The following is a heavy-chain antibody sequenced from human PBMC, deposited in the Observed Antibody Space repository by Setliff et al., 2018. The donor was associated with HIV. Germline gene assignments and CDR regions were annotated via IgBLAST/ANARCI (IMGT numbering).Heavy chain of an antibody. CDR1: GFTFSSYS. Sequence: GGSLRLSCAASGFTFSSYSMNWVRQAPGKGLEWVSAISGSGGSTYHAESVKGRFTISRDNSKNTLYLQMNSLRAEDTAVYYCTRSHSTRDAFDIWGQGTMVTVSS. CDR2: ISGSGGST. CDR3: TRSHSTRDAFDI. J-gene: IGHJ3*02. D-gene: IGHD2-2*01. V-gene: IGHV3-23*01.